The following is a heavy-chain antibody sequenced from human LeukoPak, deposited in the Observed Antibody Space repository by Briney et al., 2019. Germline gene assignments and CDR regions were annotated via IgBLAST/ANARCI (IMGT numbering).Heavy chain of an antibody. CDR1: GYTLTELS. J-gene: IGHJ3*02. CDR3: AREGDYYDSSGSISPHAFDI. D-gene: IGHD3-22*01. Sequence: SVKVSCKVSGYTLTELSMHWVRQAPGQGLEWMGGIIPIFGTANYAQKFQGRVTITADESTSTAYMELSSLRSEDTAVYYCAREGDYYDSSGSISPHAFDIWGQGTMVTVSS. V-gene: IGHV1-69*13. CDR2: IIPIFGTA.